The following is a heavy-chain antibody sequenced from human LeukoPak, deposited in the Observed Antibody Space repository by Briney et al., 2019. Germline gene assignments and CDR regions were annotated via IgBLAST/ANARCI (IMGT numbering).Heavy chain of an antibody. CDR2: INHSEST. V-gene: IGHV4-34*01. CDR1: GGSFSGYY. J-gene: IGHJ6*02. CDR3: ARSSKGYCSGGRCFNYFYNHGMDV. Sequence: SETLSLTCAVYGGSFSGYYWSWIRQPPGKGLEWIGEINHSESTNYNPSLMSRVTISVDTSKNQFSLKLSSVTAADTAVYYCARSSKGYCSGGRCFNYFYNHGMDVWGQGTTVTVSS. D-gene: IGHD2-15*01.